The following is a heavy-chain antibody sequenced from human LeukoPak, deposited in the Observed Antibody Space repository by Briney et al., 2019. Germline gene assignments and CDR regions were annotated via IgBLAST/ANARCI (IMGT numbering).Heavy chain of an antibody. CDR2: FSGSGSNT. CDR1: GFISNNYA. CDR3: ARETSYYDSSGSFDY. V-gene: IGHV3-23*01. D-gene: IGHD3-22*01. Sequence: GGSLRLSCAASGFISNNYAMTWVRQAPGKGLEWVSLFSGSGSNTYYADSVKGRFTISRDNSKNTLYLQMNSLRAEDTAVYYCARETSYYDSSGSFDYWGQGTLVTVSS. J-gene: IGHJ4*02.